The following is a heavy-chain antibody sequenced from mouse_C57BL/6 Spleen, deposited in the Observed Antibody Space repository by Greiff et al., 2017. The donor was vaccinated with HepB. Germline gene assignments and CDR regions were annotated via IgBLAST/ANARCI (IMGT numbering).Heavy chain of an antibody. J-gene: IGHJ2*01. D-gene: IGHD1-1*01. CDR1: GYTFTSYW. CDR2: IDPSDSYT. Sequence: VQLQQSGAELVMPGASVKLSCKASGYTFTSYWMHWVKQRPGQGLEWIGEIDPSDSYTTYNQKFKGKSTLTVDKSSSTAYMQLSSLTSEDSAVYYCARSTTVVGFDYWGQGTTLTVSS. CDR3: ARSTTVVGFDY. V-gene: IGHV1-69*01.